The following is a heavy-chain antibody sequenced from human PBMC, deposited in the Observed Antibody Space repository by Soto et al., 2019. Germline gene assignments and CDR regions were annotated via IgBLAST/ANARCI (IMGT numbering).Heavy chain of an antibody. CDR3: ARAEYSSSWSPYYYYYGMDV. CDR2: VSYDGTKE. J-gene: IGHJ6*02. CDR1: GFTFDSYP. Sequence: GGSLRLSCAVPGFTFDSYPNHWVRQAPGKGLEFVAVVSYDGTKEYYADSVKGRFTISRDNSKSTLSLQMNSLRADDTAVYYCARAEYSSSWSPYYYYYGMDVWGQGTTVTVSS. D-gene: IGHD6-13*01. V-gene: IGHV3-30*14.